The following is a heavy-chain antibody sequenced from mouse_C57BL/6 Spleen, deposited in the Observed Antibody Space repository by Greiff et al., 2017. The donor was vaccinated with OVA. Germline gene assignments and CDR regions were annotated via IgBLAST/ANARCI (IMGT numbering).Heavy chain of an antibody. J-gene: IGHJ3*01. V-gene: IGHV1-26*01. D-gene: IGHD3-2*01. Sequence: VQLQQSGPELVKPGASVKISCKASGYTFTDYYMNWVKQSHGKSLEWIGDINPNNGGTSYNQKFKGKATLTVDKSSSTAYMELRSLTSEDSAVYYCASPDSPWFAYWGQGTLVTVSA. CDR1: GYTFTDYY. CDR2: INPNNGGT. CDR3: ASPDSPWFAY.